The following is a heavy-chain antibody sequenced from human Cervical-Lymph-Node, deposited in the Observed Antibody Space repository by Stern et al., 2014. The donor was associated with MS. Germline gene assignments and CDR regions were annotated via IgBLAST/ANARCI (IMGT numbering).Heavy chain of an antibody. Sequence: QLQLQESGPGLVKPSATLSLTCTVSGGSISSYYWSWIRQPPGKGLEWIGYIYYSGSTNYNPSRKSRVTISVDTSKNQFSLKLSSVTAADTAVYYCARGATQAFDPWGQGTLVTVSS. CDR1: GGSISSYY. CDR2: IYYSGST. J-gene: IGHJ5*02. CDR3: ARGATQAFDP. V-gene: IGHV4-59*01.